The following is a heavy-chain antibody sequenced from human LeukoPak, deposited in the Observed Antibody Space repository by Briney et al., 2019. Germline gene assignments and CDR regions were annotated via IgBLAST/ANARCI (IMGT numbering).Heavy chain of an antibody. D-gene: IGHD2-8*01. V-gene: IGHV3-74*01. J-gene: IGHJ5*02. CDR3: ARDLLGTNWFDP. Sequence: GGSLSLSWAPSGFPFRSYWMHWVRQVPGKGLMWVSHINTDGSTTTYADSVKGRFTISRENAKNTLYLQMNSLRAEDTAVYYCARDLLGTNWFDPWGQGTLVTVSS. CDR1: GFPFRSYW. CDR2: INTDGSTT.